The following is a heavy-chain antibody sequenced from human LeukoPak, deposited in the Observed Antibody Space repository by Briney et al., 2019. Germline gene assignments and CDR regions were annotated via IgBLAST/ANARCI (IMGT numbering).Heavy chain of an antibody. CDR1: GFTFSSYS. D-gene: IGHD3-10*01. J-gene: IGHJ4*02. Sequence: GGSLRLSCAASGFTFSSYSMNWVRQAPGKGLEWVSSISSSSSYIYYADSVKGRFTISRDNAKNSLYLQMNSLRAEDTAVYYCAREGGYGSGSYYGGFDYWSQGTLVTVSS. CDR2: ISSSSSYI. V-gene: IGHV3-21*01. CDR3: AREGGYGSGSYYGGFDY.